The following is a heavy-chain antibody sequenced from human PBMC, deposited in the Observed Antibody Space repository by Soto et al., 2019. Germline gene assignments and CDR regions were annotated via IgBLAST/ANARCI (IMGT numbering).Heavy chain of an antibody. Sequence: EVQLVESGGGLVQPGGSLRLSCAASGFTLSTYDMHWVRQATGKGLEWVAGLSYAGDTYYPGSVKGRFTVSRESAKNSLYLQMNSLIAGGTAVYYWAKGPHPASGYYYMDVWGKGPTVTVSS. V-gene: IGHV3-13*01. CDR2: LSYAGDT. D-gene: IGHD3-10*01. CDR1: GFTLSTYD. J-gene: IGHJ6*03. CDR3: AKGPHPASGYYYMDV.